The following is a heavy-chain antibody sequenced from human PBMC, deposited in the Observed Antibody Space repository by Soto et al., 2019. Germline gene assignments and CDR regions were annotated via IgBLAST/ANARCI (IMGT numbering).Heavy chain of an antibody. CDR3: ARDRRDGGYEYYYYYGMDV. Sequence: QVQLVQSGAEVKKPGASVKVSCKASGYTFTGYYMHRVRQAPGQGLEWMGWINPNSGGTNYAQKFQGWVTMTRDTPISTAYMELSRLRSDDTAVYYCARDRRDGGYEYYYYYGMDVWGQGTTVTVSS. J-gene: IGHJ6*02. D-gene: IGHD5-12*01. CDR1: GYTFTGYY. V-gene: IGHV1-2*04. CDR2: INPNSGGT.